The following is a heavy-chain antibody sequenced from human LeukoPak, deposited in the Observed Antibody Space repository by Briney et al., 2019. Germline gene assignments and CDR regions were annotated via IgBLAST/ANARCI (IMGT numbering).Heavy chain of an antibody. Sequence: GESLMISCKGSGYSFTSYWIGWVRQMPGKGLEWMGIIYPDDSDTIYSPSFQGQVTISADKSISTAYLQWSSLKASDTAIFYCARLTGGVAYFDYWGQGTLVTVSS. D-gene: IGHD2-15*01. CDR2: IYPDDSDT. J-gene: IGHJ4*02. CDR1: GYSFTSYW. CDR3: ARLTGGVAYFDY. V-gene: IGHV5-51*01.